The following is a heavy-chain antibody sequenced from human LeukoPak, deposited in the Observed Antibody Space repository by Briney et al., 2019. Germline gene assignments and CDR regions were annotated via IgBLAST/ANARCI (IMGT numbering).Heavy chain of an antibody. CDR2: INHSGST. Sequence: PSETLSLTCAVYGGSFSGYYWSWIRQPPGKGLEWIGEINHSGSTNYNPSLKSRVTISVDTSKNQFSLKLSSVTAADTAAYYCARAGVTTPVDYWGQGTLVTVSS. V-gene: IGHV4-34*01. J-gene: IGHJ4*02. D-gene: IGHD4-17*01. CDR3: ARAGVTTPVDY. CDR1: GGSFSGYY.